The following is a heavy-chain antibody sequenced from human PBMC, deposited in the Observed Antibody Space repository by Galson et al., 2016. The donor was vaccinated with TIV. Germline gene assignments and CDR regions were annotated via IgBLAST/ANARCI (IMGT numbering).Heavy chain of an antibody. CDR2: ISYDGSDK. V-gene: IGHV3-30-3*01. CDR1: GFTFSSYS. Sequence: SLRLSCAASGFTFSSYSMHWVRQAPGQGLEWVSFISYDGSDKNYADSVKGRFTISRDKSKNTLYLQMNRLRAEDTALYYCARAPYGENWYFDLWGRGTLVTVSS. CDR3: ARAPYGENWYFDL. D-gene: IGHD4-17*01. J-gene: IGHJ2*01.